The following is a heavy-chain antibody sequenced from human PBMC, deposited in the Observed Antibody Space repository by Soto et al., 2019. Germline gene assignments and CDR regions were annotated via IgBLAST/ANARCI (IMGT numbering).Heavy chain of an antibody. CDR1: GYTFSIYS. Sequence: QVQLVQSGAEVKKPGASVKVSCKASGYTFSIYSITWVRQAPGQGLEWMGGINTYSGKTYYAQKFQGRVTMTTDTSTSTAYIDMRSLRSDDTAVYYCARRYGDPSPSTGFDYWGQGTLVSVSS. V-gene: IGHV1-18*01. CDR3: ARRYGDPSPSTGFDY. CDR2: INTYSGKT. D-gene: IGHD2-21*02. J-gene: IGHJ4*02.